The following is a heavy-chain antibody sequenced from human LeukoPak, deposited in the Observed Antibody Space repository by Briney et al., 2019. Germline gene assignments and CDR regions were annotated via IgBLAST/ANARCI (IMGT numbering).Heavy chain of an antibody. CDR2: IYASGNT. Sequence: PSETLSLTCSVSGASVITTAYFWNWIRQPAGEGLEWIGRIYASGNTHYNPSLKSRVTMSLDTSKNQFSLSMNSVTAADSAVYFCASYREAYDLYPHGLDVWGRGTVVTVSS. D-gene: IGHD5-24*01. CDR3: ASYREAYDLYPHGLDV. J-gene: IGHJ3*01. CDR1: GASVITTAYF. V-gene: IGHV4-61*02.